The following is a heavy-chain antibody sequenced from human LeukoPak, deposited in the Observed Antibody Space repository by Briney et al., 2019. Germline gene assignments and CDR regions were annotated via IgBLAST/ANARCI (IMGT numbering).Heavy chain of an antibody. D-gene: IGHD3-10*01. CDR3: ARGSSAVALSLDYYFDY. J-gene: IGHJ4*02. Sequence: ASVKVSCKASGYTFTSYYMHWVRQAPGQGLEWMGIINPSGGSKSYAQKFQGRVTMARDTSTSTVYMELSSLRSEDTAVYYCARGSSAVALSLDYYFDYWGQGTLVTVSS. CDR1: GYTFTSYY. V-gene: IGHV1-46*01. CDR2: INPSGGSK.